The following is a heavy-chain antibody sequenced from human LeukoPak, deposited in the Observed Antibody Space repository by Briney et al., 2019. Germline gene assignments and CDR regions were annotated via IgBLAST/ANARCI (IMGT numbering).Heavy chain of an antibody. Sequence: ASVKVSCKASGYTFTSYAMHWVRQAPGQRLEWMGWINAGNGNTKYSQEFQGRVTITRDTSASTAYLQWSSLKASDTAMYYCARRSGWELLRVRLDAFDIWGQGTMVTVSS. D-gene: IGHD1-26*01. CDR1: GYTFTSYA. J-gene: IGHJ3*02. CDR3: ARRSGWELLRVRLDAFDI. CDR2: INAGNGNT. V-gene: IGHV1-3*03.